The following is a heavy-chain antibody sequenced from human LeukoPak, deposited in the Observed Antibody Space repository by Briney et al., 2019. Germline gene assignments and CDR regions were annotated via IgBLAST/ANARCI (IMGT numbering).Heavy chain of an antibody. Sequence: ASVKVSCKASGYTFTGYYMHWVRQAPGQGLEWMGWINPNSGGTNYAQKFQGRVTMTRDTSISTAYMELNRLRSDDTAVYYCARVDMVRGVINRTDYWGQGTLVTVSS. J-gene: IGHJ4*02. CDR2: INPNSGGT. D-gene: IGHD3-10*01. CDR1: GYTFTGYY. CDR3: ARVDMVRGVINRTDY. V-gene: IGHV1-2*02.